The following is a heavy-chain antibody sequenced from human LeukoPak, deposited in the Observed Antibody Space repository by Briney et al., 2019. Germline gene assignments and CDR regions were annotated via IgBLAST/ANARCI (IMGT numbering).Heavy chain of an antibody. CDR1: GGSFSGYY. CDR2: INHSRST. D-gene: IGHD6-13*01. CDR3: ARGRDSSSWYPNYYGMDV. V-gene: IGHV4-34*01. Sequence: SSETLSLTCAVYGGSFSGYYWSWIRQPPGKGLEWIGEINHSRSTNYNPSLKSRVTISVDTSKNQFSLKLSSVTAADTAVYYCARGRDSSSWYPNYYGMDVWGQGTTVTVSS. J-gene: IGHJ6*02.